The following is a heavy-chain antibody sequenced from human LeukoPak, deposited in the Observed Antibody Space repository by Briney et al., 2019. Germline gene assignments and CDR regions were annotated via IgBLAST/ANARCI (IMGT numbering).Heavy chain of an antibody. J-gene: IGHJ6*02. CDR3: ARDQDYSSGWELHDYYYGMDV. CDR2: ISYDGSSK. Sequence: PGGSLRLSCAASGFTFSSYAMHWVRQAPGKGLEWVAVISYDGSSKYYADSVKGRFTISRDNSKNTLYLQMNSLRAEDTAVYYCARDQDYSSGWELHDYYYGMDVWGQGTTVTVSS. V-gene: IGHV3-30-3*01. CDR1: GFTFSSYA. D-gene: IGHD6-19*01.